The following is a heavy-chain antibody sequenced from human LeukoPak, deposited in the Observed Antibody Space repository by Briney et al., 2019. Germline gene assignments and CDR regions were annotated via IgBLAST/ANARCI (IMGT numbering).Heavy chain of an antibody. CDR1: GFTFSSYE. D-gene: IGHD1-14*01. V-gene: IGHV3-48*03. CDR3: ARDDGTLPPYGMDV. CDR2: ISSSGSTI. J-gene: IGHJ6*02. Sequence: PGGSLRLSCAASGFTFSSYEMNWVRQAPGKGLEWVSYISSSGSTICYADSVKGRFTISRDNAKNSLYLQMNSLRAEDTAVYYCARDDGTLPPYGMDVWGQGTTVTVSS.